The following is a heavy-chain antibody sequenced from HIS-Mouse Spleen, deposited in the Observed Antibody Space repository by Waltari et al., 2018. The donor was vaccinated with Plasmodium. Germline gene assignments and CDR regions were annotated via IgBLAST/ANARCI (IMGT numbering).Heavy chain of an antibody. V-gene: IGHV1-69*04. CDR1: GGTFSSYA. Sequence: QVQLVQSGAEVKKPGSSVKVSCKASGGTFSSYAISWVRQVPGQGLEWMGRIIPMLGIANYAQRFQGRVTITADKSTSTAYMELSSLGSEDTAVYYCARVGIAAAGWYFDLWGRGTLVTVSS. CDR3: ARVGIAAAGWYFDL. D-gene: IGHD6-13*01. CDR2: IIPMLGIA. J-gene: IGHJ2*01.